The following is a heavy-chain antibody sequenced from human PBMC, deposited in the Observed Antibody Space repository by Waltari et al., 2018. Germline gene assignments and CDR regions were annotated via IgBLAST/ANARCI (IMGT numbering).Heavy chain of an antibody. Sequence: QVQLVQSGAEVKRPGASVTVSCKPSGYTFTAYFIHWVRQAPQGLEWMGWIDPNGGVTNYEQKFQGRVTMTRDTSISTTYMDLSNLRSDDTAVYYCARGPSTEAFDYWGQGTLVTVSS. CDR3: ARGPSTEAFDY. CDR2: IDPNGGVT. J-gene: IGHJ4*02. CDR1: GYTFTAYF. V-gene: IGHV1-2*02.